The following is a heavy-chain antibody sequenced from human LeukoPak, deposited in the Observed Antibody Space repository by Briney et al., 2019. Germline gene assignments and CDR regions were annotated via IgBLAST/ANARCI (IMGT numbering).Heavy chain of an antibody. CDR3: VGGDSREL. Sequence: GGSLRLSCTASGFTFNTYTMNWVRQAPGKGPEWISSIGRSSIYKYYADSVRGRFTISRDNAKNSLYVQMSSLRVEDTAVYYCVGGDSRELWGQGTLVTVSS. D-gene: IGHD3-22*01. CDR1: GFTFNTYT. CDR2: IGRSSIYK. V-gene: IGHV3-21*01. J-gene: IGHJ4*02.